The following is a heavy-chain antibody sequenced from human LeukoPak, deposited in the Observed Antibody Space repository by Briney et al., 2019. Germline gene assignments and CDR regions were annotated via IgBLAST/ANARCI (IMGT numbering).Heavy chain of an antibody. Sequence: ASQTLSLTCTASGDSISSTSYFWGWIRQPPGKGLVSIATIYYSGTTYYNPSLKSRVTISVDTSKNQFSLNLSSVSASDTAVYYCTRHKCSGIYCPFDYWGQGTLVTVSS. V-gene: IGHV4-39*01. J-gene: IGHJ4*02. CDR1: GDSISSTSYF. D-gene: IGHD2-15*01. CDR2: IYYSGTT. CDR3: TRHKCSGIYCPFDY.